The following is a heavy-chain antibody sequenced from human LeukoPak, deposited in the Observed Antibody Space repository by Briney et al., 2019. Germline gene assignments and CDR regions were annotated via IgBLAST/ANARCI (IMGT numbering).Heavy chain of an antibody. CDR1: GGSISSSSYY. J-gene: IGHJ6*03. CDR2: IYYSGST. Sequence: SETLSLTCTVSGGSISSSSYYWGWIRQPPGKGLEWIGSIYYSGSTYYNPSLKSRVTISVDTSKNQFSLKLSSVTAADTAVYYCGEPWWGLWNSSCPYYYMDVWGKGTTVTVSS. V-gene: IGHV4-39*01. CDR3: GEPWWGLWNSSCPYYYMDV. D-gene: IGHD2-21*01.